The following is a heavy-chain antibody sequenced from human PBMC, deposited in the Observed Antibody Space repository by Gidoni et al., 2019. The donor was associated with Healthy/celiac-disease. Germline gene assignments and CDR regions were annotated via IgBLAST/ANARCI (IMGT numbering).Heavy chain of an antibody. D-gene: IGHD3-22*01. J-gene: IGHJ5*02. CDR3: ARGDYDRSGYLPGPVDP. CDR1: GYPFTSYG. CDR2: ISAYKGNT. Sequence: QVQLVQSGAVVKKPGASVKVSFKASGYPFTSYGISGVRQAPGQGLEWLGWISAYKGNTNYAQKLQGRVTMTTDTSTSTAYMELRSLRSDDTAVYYWARGDYDRSGYLPGPVDPWGQGTLVTVSS. V-gene: IGHV1-18*01.